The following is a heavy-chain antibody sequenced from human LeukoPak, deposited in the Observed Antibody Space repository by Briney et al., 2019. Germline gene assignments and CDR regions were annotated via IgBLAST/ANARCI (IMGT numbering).Heavy chain of an antibody. J-gene: IGHJ6*02. CDR2: ISSSGSTI. D-gene: IGHD3/OR15-3a*01. CDR1: GFTFSSYE. V-gene: IGHV3-48*03. Sequence: PGGSLRLSCAASGFTFSSYEMNWVRQAPGKGLEWVSYISSSGSTIYYADSVKGRFTISRDNAKNPLYLQMNSLRAEDTAVYYCARLYPGLVSRGSQYYYYYGMDVWGQGTTVTVSS. CDR3: ARLYPGLVSRGSQYYYYYGMDV.